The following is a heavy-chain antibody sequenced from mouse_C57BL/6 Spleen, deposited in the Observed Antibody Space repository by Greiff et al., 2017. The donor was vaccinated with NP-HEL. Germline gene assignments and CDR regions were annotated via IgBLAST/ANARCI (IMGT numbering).Heavy chain of an antibody. J-gene: IGHJ2*01. CDR2: ISGGGGNT. CDR3: ARQGTVYFDY. V-gene: IGHV5-9*01. Sequence: EVQLVESGGGLVKPGGSLKLSCAASGFTFSSYTMSWVRQTPEKRLEWVATISGGGGNTYYPDSVKGRFTISRDNAKNTLYLQMSSLRSEDTALYYCARQGTVYFDYWGQGTTLTVSS. CDR1: GFTFSSYT. D-gene: IGHD4-1*01.